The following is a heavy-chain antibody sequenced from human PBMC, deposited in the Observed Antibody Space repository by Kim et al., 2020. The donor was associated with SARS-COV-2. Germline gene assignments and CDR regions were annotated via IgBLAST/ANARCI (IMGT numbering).Heavy chain of an antibody. V-gene: IGHV3-30*01. CDR3: ARDAVTASPDYFDY. J-gene: IGHJ4*02. D-gene: IGHD2-21*02. Sequence: ADSGKGRFTSARDNAKATWYLQIDSLRPEDTALYYCARDAVTASPDYFDYWGQGSLVTVSS.